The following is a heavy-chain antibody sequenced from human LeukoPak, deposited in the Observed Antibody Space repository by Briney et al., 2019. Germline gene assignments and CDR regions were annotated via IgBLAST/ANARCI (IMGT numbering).Heavy chain of an antibody. D-gene: IGHD3-10*01. CDR2: ISGSGGST. V-gene: IGHV3-23*01. CDR1: GFTFSSYG. CDR3: AKTQKPKNPYYYGSGSYSFGYFDY. Sequence: GGSLRLSCAASGFTFSSYGMSWVRQAPGKGLEWVSAISGSGGSTYYADSVKGRFTISRDNSKNTLYLQMNSLRAEDTAVYYCAKTQKPKNPYYYGSGSYSFGYFDYWGQGTLVTVSS. J-gene: IGHJ4*02.